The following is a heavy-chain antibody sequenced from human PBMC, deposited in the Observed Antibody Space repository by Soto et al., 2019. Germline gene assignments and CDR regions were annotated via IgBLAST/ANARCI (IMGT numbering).Heavy chain of an antibody. Sequence: QVQLVQSGAEVKKPGASVKVSCKASGYTFISYYMHWVRQAPGQGLEWMGIINPNSGGTTYAQRFQGRVTRTRDTPTSTVYMELSSLRSEDTAVYFCTRGTHCISTSCYFDYWGQGTLVTVSS. V-gene: IGHV1-46*03. D-gene: IGHD2-2*01. J-gene: IGHJ4*02. CDR3: TRGTHCISTSCYFDY. CDR1: GYTFISYY. CDR2: INPNSGGT.